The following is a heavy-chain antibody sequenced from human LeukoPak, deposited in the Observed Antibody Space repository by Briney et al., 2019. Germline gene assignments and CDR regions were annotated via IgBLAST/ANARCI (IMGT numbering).Heavy chain of an antibody. V-gene: IGHV1-8*01. J-gene: IGHJ4*02. Sequence: ASVKVSCKASGYTFTSYDINWVRQATGQGLEWMGWMNPNSGNTGYAQKFQGRVTMTRNTSIRTAYMELSSLRSEDTAVYYCARSRIAVAGKQSDYWGQGTLVTVSS. D-gene: IGHD6-19*01. CDR3: ARSRIAVAGKQSDY. CDR1: GYTFTSYD. CDR2: MNPNSGNT.